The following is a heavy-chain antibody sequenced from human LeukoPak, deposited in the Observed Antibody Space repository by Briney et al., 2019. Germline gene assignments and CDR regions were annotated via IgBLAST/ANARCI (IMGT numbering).Heavy chain of an antibody. CDR1: GYTFTSYY. CDR3: ARDVNPTRYSSSWLFDN. D-gene: IGHD6-13*01. CDR2: INPSGGST. V-gene: IGHV1-46*01. Sequence: GASVKVSCKASGYTFTSYYMHWVRQAPGQGLEWMGIINPSGGSTSYAQKFQGRVTMTRDTSTSTVYMELSSLRSEDTAVYYCARDVNPTRYSSSWLFDNWGQGTLVTVSS. J-gene: IGHJ4*02.